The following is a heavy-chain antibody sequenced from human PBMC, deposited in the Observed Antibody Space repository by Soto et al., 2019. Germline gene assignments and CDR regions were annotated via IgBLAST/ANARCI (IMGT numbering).Heavy chain of an antibody. Sequence: EVQLVESGGGLVKPGGSLRLSCAASGFTFSGYSMNWVRQAPGEGLEWVSSISSSGTYVYYAGSMKGRCTISRDNAKNSLCLQMNSLRAEDSAVYYCARSTAGTWDYFYNGLDVWGRGTTVTVSS. CDR3: ARSTAGTWDYFYNGLDV. J-gene: IGHJ6*02. CDR1: GFTFSGYS. V-gene: IGHV3-21*01. D-gene: IGHD6-13*01. CDR2: ISSSGTYV.